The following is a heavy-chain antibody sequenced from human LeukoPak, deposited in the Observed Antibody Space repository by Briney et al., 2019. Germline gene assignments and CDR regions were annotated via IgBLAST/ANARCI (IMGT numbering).Heavy chain of an antibody. CDR1: GFTFRCYG. Sequence: GSLRLSCAASGFTFRCYGMHWVRQAPGKGLEWAAVIWYDGSNKYYADSVKGRFTISRDNSKNTVYLQMNSLRAEDTAVYYCAKVGGYYYDSSGSWYFDYWGQGTLVTVSS. J-gene: IGHJ4*02. CDR3: AKVGGYYYDSSGSWYFDY. V-gene: IGHV3-33*06. D-gene: IGHD3-22*01. CDR2: IWYDGSNK.